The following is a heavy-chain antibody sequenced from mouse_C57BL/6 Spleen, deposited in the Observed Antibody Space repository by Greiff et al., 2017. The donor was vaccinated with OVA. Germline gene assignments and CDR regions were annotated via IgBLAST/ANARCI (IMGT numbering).Heavy chain of an antibody. CDR1: GYTFTDYE. CDR3: AGSFDYDGRYAMDY. CDR2: IDPETGGP. J-gene: IGHJ4*01. D-gene: IGHD2-4*01. Sequence: QVQLKQSGAELVRPGASVTLSCKASGYTFTDYEMPWVKQTPVHGLEWIGAIDPETGGPDYNQKFKGKAILTVDKSSSTAYMELRSLTSEDSAVYYCAGSFDYDGRYAMDYWGQGTSVTVSS. V-gene: IGHV1-15*01.